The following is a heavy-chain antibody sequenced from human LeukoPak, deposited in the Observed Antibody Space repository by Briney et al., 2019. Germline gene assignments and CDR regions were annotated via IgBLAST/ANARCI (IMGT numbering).Heavy chain of an antibody. J-gene: IGHJ4*02. D-gene: IGHD3-3*01. CDR3: ARGSPLLRFLHT. CDR1: GGSISSSSYY. Sequence: SETLSLTCTVSGGSISSSSYYWSWIRQPPGKGLEWIGEINHSGSTNYNPSLKSLVTISVDTSKNQFSLKLSSVPAADTAVYYCARGSPLLRFLHTWGQGTLVTVSS. CDR2: INHSGST. V-gene: IGHV4-39*07.